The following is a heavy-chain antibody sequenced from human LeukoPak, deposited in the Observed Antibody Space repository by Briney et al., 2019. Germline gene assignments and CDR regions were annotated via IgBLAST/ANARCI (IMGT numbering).Heavy chain of an antibody. CDR1: GGTFSSYA. D-gene: IGHD3-10*01. J-gene: IGHJ4*02. V-gene: IGHV1-69*04. CDR3: ARDRHYGSGSFLGTFDY. CDR2: IIPILGIA. Sequence: SVKVSCKTSGGTFSSYAISWVRQAPGQGLEWMGRIIPILGIANYAQKFQGRVTITADKSTSTAYMELSSLRSEDTAVYYCARDRHYGSGSFLGTFDYWGQGTLVTVSS.